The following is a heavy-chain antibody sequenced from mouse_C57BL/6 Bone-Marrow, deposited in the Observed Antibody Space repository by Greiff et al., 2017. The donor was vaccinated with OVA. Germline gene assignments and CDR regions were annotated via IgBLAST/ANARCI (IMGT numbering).Heavy chain of an antibody. Sequence: VQLQQSGAELARPGASVKLSCKASGYTFTSYGISWVKQRTGQGLEWIGEIYPRSGNTYYNEKFKGKATLTADKSSSTAYMELSSLTSEDSAVYFCARSEGDWDWYFDVGGTGTAVTVTA. CDR2: IYPRSGNT. CDR3: ARSEGDWDWYFDV. D-gene: IGHD4-1*01. V-gene: IGHV1-81*01. CDR1: GYTFTSYG. J-gene: IGHJ1*03.